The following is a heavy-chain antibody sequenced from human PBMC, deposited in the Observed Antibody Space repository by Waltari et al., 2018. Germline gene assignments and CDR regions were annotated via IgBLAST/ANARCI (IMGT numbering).Heavy chain of an antibody. J-gene: IGHJ1*01. CDR3: ARGRVKGYFQH. V-gene: IGHV4-34*01. CDR1: GGSFSGYY. Sequence: QVQLQQWGAGLLKPSETLSLTCAVYGGSFSGYYWSWIRQPPGKGLEWIGEINHSGRTNYNPSLKSRVTISVDTSKNQFSLKLSSVTAADTAVYYCARGRVKGYFQHWGQGTLVTVSS. CDR2: INHSGRT.